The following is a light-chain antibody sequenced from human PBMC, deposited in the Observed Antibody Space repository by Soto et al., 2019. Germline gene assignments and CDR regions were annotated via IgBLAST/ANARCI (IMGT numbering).Light chain of an antibody. Sequence: EIVLTQSPGTLSLSPGERATLSCRASQSVANTYLAWYQQTPGQAPRLLIYGTSNRATGIPDRFSGSGSGTEFTLTISSLEPEDFAVYYCQQYGNSPPTFGQGTKVDIK. CDR3: QQYGNSPPT. J-gene: IGKJ1*01. CDR1: QSVANTY. V-gene: IGKV3-20*01. CDR2: GTS.